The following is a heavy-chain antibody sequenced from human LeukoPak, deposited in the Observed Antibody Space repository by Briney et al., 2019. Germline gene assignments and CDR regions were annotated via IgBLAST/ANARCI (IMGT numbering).Heavy chain of an antibody. J-gene: IGHJ4*02. CDR1: GFTFSSYG. CDR3: ARPIAAAGGFEY. Sequence: GGSLRLSCAASGFTFSSYGMHWVRQAPGKGLEWVAFIRYDGSDKYYADFVKGRFTISRDNSKNTLYLQMNSLRAEDTAVYYCARPIAAAGGFEYWGQGTLVTVSS. V-gene: IGHV3-30*02. CDR2: IRYDGSDK. D-gene: IGHD6-13*01.